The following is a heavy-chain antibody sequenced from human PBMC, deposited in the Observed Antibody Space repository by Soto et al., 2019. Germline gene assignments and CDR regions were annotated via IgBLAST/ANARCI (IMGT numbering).Heavy chain of an antibody. CDR1: GLTFSSYA. CDR3: AKDPHSGSYYSYHQDAFDI. J-gene: IGHJ3*02. V-gene: IGHV3-23*01. Sequence: GGSLRLSCAASGLTFSSYAMSWVRQAPGKGLEWVSAISGSGGSTYYADSVKGRFTISRDNSKNTLYLQMNSLRAEDTAVYYCAKDPHSGSYYSYHQDAFDIWGQGTMVTVSS. D-gene: IGHD1-26*01. CDR2: ISGSGGST.